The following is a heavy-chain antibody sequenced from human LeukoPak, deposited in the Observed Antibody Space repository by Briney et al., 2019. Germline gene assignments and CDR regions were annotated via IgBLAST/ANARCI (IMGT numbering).Heavy chain of an antibody. CDR2: ISYDGRNK. V-gene: IGHV3-30*18. J-gene: IGHJ4*02. CDR1: GFTFNNYG. CDR3: AKGPLRGTAAAIDY. D-gene: IGHD2-2*01. Sequence: GGSLRLSCAASGFTFNNYGMHWVRQAPGKGLEWVAVISYDGRNKRYPDSVKGRFTISRDISTDTLWLQMDSLRTEDTAVYYCAKGPLRGTAAAIDYWGQGTLVTVSS.